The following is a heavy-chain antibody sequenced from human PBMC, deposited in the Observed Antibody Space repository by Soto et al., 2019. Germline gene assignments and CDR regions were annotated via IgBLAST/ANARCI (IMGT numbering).Heavy chain of an antibody. D-gene: IGHD3-22*01. V-gene: IGHV3-30-3*01. J-gene: IGHJ5*02. CDR2: ISYDGSNK. CDR1: GFTFSSYA. CDR3: ARDRREYDSSGYYNLDWFDP. Sequence: HPGGSLRLSCAASGFTFSSYAMHWVRQSPGKGLEWVAVISYDGSNKYYADSVKGRFTISRDNSKNTLYLQMNSLRAEDTAVYYCARDRREYDSSGYYNLDWFDPWGQGTLVTVSS.